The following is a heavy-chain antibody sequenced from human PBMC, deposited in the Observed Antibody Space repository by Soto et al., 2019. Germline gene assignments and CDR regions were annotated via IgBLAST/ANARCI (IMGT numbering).Heavy chain of an antibody. CDR2: IYYSGST. CDR1: GGSVSSGNYH. J-gene: IGHJ4*02. V-gene: IGHV4-61*01. D-gene: IGHD3-16*01. Sequence: QVQLQESGPGLVKPSETLSLTCTVSGGSVSSGNYHWSWIRQPPGKGLEWIGYIYYSGSTNYNPFLKSRVTISVDTSKNQFSLKLSSVTAADTAVYYCARDLVNWGQGTLVTVSS. CDR3: ARDLVN.